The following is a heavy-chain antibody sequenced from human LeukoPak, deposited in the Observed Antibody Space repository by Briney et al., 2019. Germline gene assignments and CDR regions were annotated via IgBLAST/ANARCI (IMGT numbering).Heavy chain of an antibody. CDR3: ARDFYYGSGSPIDW. J-gene: IGHJ4*02. V-gene: IGHV1-18*04. D-gene: IGHD3-10*01. Sequence: GASVKVSCKASGYTFTGYYMHWVRQAPGQGLEWMGWISAYNGNTNYAQKLQGRLTMTTDTSTSTAYMELRSLRSDDTAVYYCARDFYYGSGSPIDWWGQGTLVTVSS. CDR2: ISAYNGNT. CDR1: GYTFTGYY.